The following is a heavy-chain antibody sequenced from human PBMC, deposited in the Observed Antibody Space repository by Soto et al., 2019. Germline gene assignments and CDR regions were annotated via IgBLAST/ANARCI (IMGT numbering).Heavy chain of an antibody. Sequence: GASVQVSCKASGRTFSRSTLSWVRQAAGQGLEWMGRIIPILGIANYAQKFQGRVTITADKSTSRAYMELSSLRSEDTAVYYCARAKFRHWGQGTLVTVS. CDR3: ARAKFRH. CDR1: GRTFSRST. V-gene: IGHV1-69*02. CDR2: IIPILGIA. J-gene: IGHJ1*01.